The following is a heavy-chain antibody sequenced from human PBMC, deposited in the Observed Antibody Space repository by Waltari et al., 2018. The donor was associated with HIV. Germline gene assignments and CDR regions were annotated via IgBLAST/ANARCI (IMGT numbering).Heavy chain of an antibody. Sequence: QVQLQESGPGLVKPSETLSLTCTVSGGSISSYYWSWIRQPAGKGLEGIGRIYTSGSTNYTPTLKRRVTMSVDTSKTQFSLKLSSVTAADTAVDYCAVSSGTDYYYGMDVWGQGTTVTVSS. CDR2: IYTSGST. J-gene: IGHJ6*02. CDR3: AVSSGTDYYYGMDV. D-gene: IGHD6-19*01. CDR1: GGSISSYY. V-gene: IGHV4-4*07.